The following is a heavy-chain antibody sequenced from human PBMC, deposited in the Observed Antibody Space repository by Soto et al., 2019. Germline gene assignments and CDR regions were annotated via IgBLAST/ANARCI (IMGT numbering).Heavy chain of an antibody. J-gene: IGHJ4*02. Sequence: LRLSCAASGFTFDDYAMHWVRQAPGKGLEWVSGISWNSGSIGYADSVKGRFTISRDNAKNSLYLQMNSLRAEDTALYYCAKDIALYGDPHFDYWGQGTLVTVSS. CDR2: ISWNSGSI. V-gene: IGHV3-9*01. CDR1: GFTFDDYA. D-gene: IGHD4-17*01. CDR3: AKDIALYGDPHFDY.